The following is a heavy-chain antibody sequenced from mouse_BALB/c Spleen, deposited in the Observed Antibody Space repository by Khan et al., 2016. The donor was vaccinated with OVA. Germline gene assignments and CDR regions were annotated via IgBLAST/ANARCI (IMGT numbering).Heavy chain of an antibody. Sequence: QVQLVQSGPELKKPGETVKISCKASGYTFTNNGMNWAKQAPGKGLKWMGWINTYTGEPTYAADFKGRFAFSLETSASPAYLQINNLRNEDTSTYCCARVGYSGTMDYWGQGTSVTVSS. CDR1: GYTFTNNG. D-gene: IGHD2-3*01. J-gene: IGHJ4*01. CDR2: INTYTGEP. CDR3: ARVGYSGTMDY. V-gene: IGHV9-3-1*01.